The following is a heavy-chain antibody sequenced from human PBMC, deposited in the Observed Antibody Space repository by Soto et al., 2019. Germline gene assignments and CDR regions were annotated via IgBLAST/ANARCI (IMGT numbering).Heavy chain of an antibody. CDR3: ARAQAPYYFDY. CDR1: VGSISGYS. CDR2: IYYSGST. Sequence: SETLSLTCTVSVGSISGYSWSWIRQSPGKGLEWIGYIYYSGSTNYNPSLKSRVTISVDTSKNRFSLKLSSVTVADSALYYCARAQAPYYFDYWGQGTVVTVSS. V-gene: IGHV4-59*13. J-gene: IGHJ4*02.